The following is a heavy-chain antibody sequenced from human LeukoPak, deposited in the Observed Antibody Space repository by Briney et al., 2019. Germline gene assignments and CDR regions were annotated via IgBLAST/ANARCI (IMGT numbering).Heavy chain of an antibody. CDR2: ISGGSVTI. Sequence: GGSLRLTCAASGFAFNTDSMNWIRQAPGKGLEWVSYISGGSVTIYYADSVKGRFTVTRDNAENSVFLQMNSMRDGDAAGDFCARSLAFDLWGQGTVVSVSS. J-gene: IGHJ3*01. CDR1: GFAFNTDS. CDR3: ARSLAFDL. V-gene: IGHV3-48*02.